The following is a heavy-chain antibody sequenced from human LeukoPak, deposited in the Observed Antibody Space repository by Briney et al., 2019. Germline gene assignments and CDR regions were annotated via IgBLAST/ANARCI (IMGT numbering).Heavy chain of an antibody. CDR3: ARETYDSSGRPFYNWFDP. CDR2: IYTSGST. D-gene: IGHD3-22*01. CDR1: GGSISSGSYY. V-gene: IGHV4-61*02. J-gene: IGHJ5*02. Sequence: SQTLSLTCTVSGGSISSGSYYWSWIRQPAGKGLEWIGRIYTSGSTIYNPSLKSRVTISVDTSKNQFSLKLSSVTAADTAVYYCARETYDSSGRPFYNWFDPWGQGTLVIVSS.